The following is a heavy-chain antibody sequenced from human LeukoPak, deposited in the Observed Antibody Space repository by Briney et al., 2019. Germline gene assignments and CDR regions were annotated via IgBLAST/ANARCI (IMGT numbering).Heavy chain of an antibody. CDR3: ARDGGVGYSGYENPDAFDI. CDR2: INSDGSST. V-gene: IGHV3-74*01. CDR1: GFTFSSYW. J-gene: IGHJ3*02. D-gene: IGHD5-12*01. Sequence: GGSLRLSCAASGFTFSSYWMHWVRQAPGKGLVWVSRINSDGSSTSYADSVKGRFTISRDNAKNTLYLQMNSLRAEDTAVYYCARDGGVGYSGYENPDAFDIWGQGTMVTVSS.